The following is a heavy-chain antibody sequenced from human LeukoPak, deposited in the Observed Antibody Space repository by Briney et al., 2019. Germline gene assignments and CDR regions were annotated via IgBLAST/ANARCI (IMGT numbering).Heavy chain of an antibody. V-gene: IGHV3-23*01. J-gene: IGHJ4*02. CDR1: GFTFSNYA. D-gene: IGHD1-14*01. Sequence: GGSLRLSCAASGFTFSNYAMSWVRQAPGKGLEWVSAISGGGGTIDYADSVKGRFTISRDNSKNTLYLQMNSLRDEDTAVYYCATETIGRHYDYWGQGTLLTVPS. CDR2: ISGGGGTI. CDR3: ATETIGRHYDY.